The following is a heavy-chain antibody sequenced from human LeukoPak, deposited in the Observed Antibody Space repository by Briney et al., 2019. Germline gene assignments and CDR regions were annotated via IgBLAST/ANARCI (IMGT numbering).Heavy chain of an antibody. J-gene: IGHJ3*02. D-gene: IGHD3-16*01. V-gene: IGHV3-33*08. CDR3: ARGLWTPGAFDI. CDR1: GFTFNNFA. Sequence: HPGGSLRLSCAASGFTFNNFAMHWVRQAPGKGLEWVAVIWYDGSHQYYADSVKGRFTISRDNSKNTLDLQMNSLRAEDTAVYYCARGLWTPGAFDIWGQGTMVTVSS. CDR2: IWYDGSHQ.